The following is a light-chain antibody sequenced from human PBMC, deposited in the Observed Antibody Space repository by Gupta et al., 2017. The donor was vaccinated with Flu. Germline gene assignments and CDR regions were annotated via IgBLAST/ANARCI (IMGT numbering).Light chain of an antibody. CDR1: SSNIGNNY. CDR3: GNSDSSMSFWV. Sequence: QSVLTQPPSVSAAPGQKVTIPCSGSSSNIGNNYVSWYQQSPGTAPNILSYENNKRPSVIPARFSGSKSGTSANRGITGLQTGDEAVDYGGNSDSSMSFWVFGGGTKLTVL. J-gene: IGLJ3*02. V-gene: IGLV1-51*02. CDR2: ENN.